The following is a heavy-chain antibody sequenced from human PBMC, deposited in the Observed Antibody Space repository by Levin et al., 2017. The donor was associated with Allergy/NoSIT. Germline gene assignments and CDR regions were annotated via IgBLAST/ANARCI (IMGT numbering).Heavy chain of an antibody. Sequence: PSETLSLTCTVSGGSISSGGYYWTWIRQLPGTGLHWVGNIYSSGRTYYNPSLGSRVTMSLDTSKNQFSLKLNSVTAADTAVYYCARDYYGLDVWGQGTTVTVSS. V-gene: IGHV4-31*02. CDR3: ARDYYGLDV. CDR1: GGSISSGGYY. CDR2: IYSSGRT. J-gene: IGHJ6*02.